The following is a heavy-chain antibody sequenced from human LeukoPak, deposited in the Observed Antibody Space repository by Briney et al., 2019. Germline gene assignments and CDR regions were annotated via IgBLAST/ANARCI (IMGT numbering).Heavy chain of an antibody. Sequence: GGSLRPSCAASGFSFSNAWMDWVRRAPGKGLEWVGRIKSKTDGGTAHYAAPVKGRFTISRDDSRNTLYLQMNSLKTEDTAVYYCTRENRHSSGWYGAFDIWGQGTMVTVSS. CDR2: IKSKTDGGTA. V-gene: IGHV3-15*01. D-gene: IGHD6-19*01. J-gene: IGHJ3*02. CDR3: TRENRHSSGWYGAFDI. CDR1: GFSFSNAW.